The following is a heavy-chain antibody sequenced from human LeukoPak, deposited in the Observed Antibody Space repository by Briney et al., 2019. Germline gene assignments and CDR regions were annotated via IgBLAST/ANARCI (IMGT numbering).Heavy chain of an antibody. CDR2: ISSSSSYI. V-gene: IGHV3-21*04. D-gene: IGHD3-16*01. Sequence: GGSLRLSCAASGFTFSSYSMNWVRQAPGKGLEWVSSISSSSSYIYYADSVKGRFTISRDNAKNSLYLQMNSLRAEDTAVYYCARDLKRSRARWENLGLDPWGQGTLVTVSS. CDR1: GFTFSSYS. J-gene: IGHJ5*02. CDR3: ARDLKRSRARWENLGLDP.